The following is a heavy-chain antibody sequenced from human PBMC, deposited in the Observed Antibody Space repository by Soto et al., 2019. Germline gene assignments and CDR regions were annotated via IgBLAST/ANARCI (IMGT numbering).Heavy chain of an antibody. J-gene: IGHJ4*02. D-gene: IGHD5-12*01. CDR2: IIPIFGTA. V-gene: IGHV1-69*12. CDR1: VGTFSSYA. Sequence: QVQLVQSGAEVKKPGSSVQVSCKASVGTFSSYAISWVRQAPGQGLEWMGGIIPIFGTANYAQKFQGRVTITADESTSTAYMELSSLRSEDTAVYYCVTGGMATITAYWDQGTLVTVSS. CDR3: VTGGMATITAY.